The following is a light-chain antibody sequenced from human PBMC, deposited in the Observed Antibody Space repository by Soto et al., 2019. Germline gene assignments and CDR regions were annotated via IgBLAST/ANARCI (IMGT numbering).Light chain of an antibody. J-gene: IGKJ5*01. CDR2: STS. V-gene: IGKV1-39*01. CDR1: QRITIY. CDR3: QQSYKTPYT. Sequence: EMQMTQAPYSLSASVGDRVTIICRASQRITIYLNWYQQKPGKAPNLLIYSTSTLHSGVPSRSSGSGYGTDFNLTISSLQTEDFATYYCQQSYKTPYTFGQGTRLEIK.